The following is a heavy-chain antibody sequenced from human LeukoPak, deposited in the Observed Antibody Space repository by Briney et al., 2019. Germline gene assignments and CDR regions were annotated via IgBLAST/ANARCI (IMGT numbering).Heavy chain of an antibody. CDR3: AKVSYDSSGYYAPFDY. Sequence: GGSLRLSCVASRFTLSSYGMSGVRQAPGKGLEWVSAISGSGGSTYYADSVKGRFTISRDNSKNALYLQMNSLRAEDTAVYYCAKVSYDSSGYYAPFDYWGEGALVTVSS. V-gene: IGHV3-23*01. CDR1: RFTLSSYG. D-gene: IGHD3-22*01. CDR2: ISGSGGST. J-gene: IGHJ4*02.